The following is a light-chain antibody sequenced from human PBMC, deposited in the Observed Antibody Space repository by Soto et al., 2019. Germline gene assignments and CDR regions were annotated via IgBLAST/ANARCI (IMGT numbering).Light chain of an antibody. V-gene: IGKV1-5*01. CDR3: QQYNSYPWT. CDR2: DAS. Sequence: DIQMTQSPSSLSASVGDRVTITCRASQSISSYLNWYQQKPGKAPKLLIYDASSLESGVPSRFSGSGSGTEFTLTISSLQPDDFATYYCQQYNSYPWTFGQGTKVHIK. J-gene: IGKJ1*01. CDR1: QSISSY.